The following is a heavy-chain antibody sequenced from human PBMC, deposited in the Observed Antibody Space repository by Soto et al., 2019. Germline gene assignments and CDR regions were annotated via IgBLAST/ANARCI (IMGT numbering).Heavy chain of an antibody. D-gene: IGHD2-2*01. CDR2: IYYSGNT. Sequence: SETLSLTCTVSGGSISSSSYYWGWIRQPPGKGLEWIGSIYYSGNTYYNPSLKSRVTISVDTAKNQFSLKLSSVTAADTAVYYCARERSSCLDYWGQGTLVTVSS. CDR3: ARERSSCLDY. V-gene: IGHV4-39*02. CDR1: GGSISSSSYY. J-gene: IGHJ4*02.